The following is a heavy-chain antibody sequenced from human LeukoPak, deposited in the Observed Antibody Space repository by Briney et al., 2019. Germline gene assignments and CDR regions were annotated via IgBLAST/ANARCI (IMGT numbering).Heavy chain of an antibody. Sequence: SETLSLTCAVYGGSFSGYYWSWIRQPPGKGLEWIGEINHSGSTNYNPSLKSRVTISVDTSKNQFSLKLSSVTAADTAVYYCAIHIVVVPAAKKKDWFDPWGQGTLVTVSS. V-gene: IGHV4-34*01. CDR2: INHSGST. CDR1: GGSFSGYY. J-gene: IGHJ5*02. D-gene: IGHD2-2*01. CDR3: AIHIVVVPAAKKKDWFDP.